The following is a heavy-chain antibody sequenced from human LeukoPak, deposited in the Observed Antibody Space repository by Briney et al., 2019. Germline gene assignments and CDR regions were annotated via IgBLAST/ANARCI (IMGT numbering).Heavy chain of an antibody. D-gene: IGHD3-16*02. Sequence: GGSLRLSCVASAFTFNNYWMHWVRQAPGKGLVWVSRINTDGSRTNYADSVKGRFAISRDDAKNTVHLQMYSLGAEDLAVYYCVRGASLAYYMDVWGKGTTVTVSS. CDR2: INTDGSRT. J-gene: IGHJ6*03. CDR3: VRGASLAYYMDV. CDR1: AFTFNNYW. V-gene: IGHV3-74*01.